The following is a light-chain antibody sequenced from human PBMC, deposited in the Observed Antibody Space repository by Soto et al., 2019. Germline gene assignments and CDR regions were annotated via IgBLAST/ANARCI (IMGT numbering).Light chain of an antibody. CDR1: SSDIGGYDY. CDR3: TSYASSSTHVV. J-gene: IGLJ2*01. CDR2: DVN. V-gene: IGLV2-14*01. Sequence: QSVLTQPASVSGSPGQSITLSCTGTSSDIGGYDYVSWYQRYPGKAPKLIIYDVNNRPSGVSNRFSGSKSGNTASLTISGLPAEDEADYYCTSYASSSTHVVFGGGTQLTVL.